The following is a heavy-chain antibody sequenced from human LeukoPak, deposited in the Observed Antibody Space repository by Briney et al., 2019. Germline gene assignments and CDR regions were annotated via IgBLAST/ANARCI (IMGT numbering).Heavy chain of an antibody. V-gene: IGHV1-46*01. J-gene: IGHJ4*02. CDR2: INPSGGST. Sequence: ASVKVSCKASGYTFTSYYMHWVRQAPGQGLEWMGIINPSGGSTSYAQKFQGRVTMTRDTSTSTVYMELSSLRSEDTAVYYCARGLGDYYDTSTYYYAVPAHWGQGTLVTVSS. D-gene: IGHD3-22*01. CDR1: GYTFTSYY. CDR3: ARGLGDYYDTSTYYYAVPAH.